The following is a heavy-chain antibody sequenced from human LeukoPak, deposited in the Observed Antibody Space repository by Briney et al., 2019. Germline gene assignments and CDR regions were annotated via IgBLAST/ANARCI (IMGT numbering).Heavy chain of an antibody. Sequence: PGGSLRLSCAASGFTFSSYAMSWVRQAPGKGLEWVSAISGSGGSTYYADSVKGRFTISRDNSKNTLYLQMNSLRAEDTAVYYCAKDRQYSSSPNWFDPWGQGTLVTVSS. J-gene: IGHJ5*02. CDR1: GFTFSSYA. CDR2: ISGSGGST. CDR3: AKDRQYSSSPNWFDP. V-gene: IGHV3-23*01. D-gene: IGHD6-13*01.